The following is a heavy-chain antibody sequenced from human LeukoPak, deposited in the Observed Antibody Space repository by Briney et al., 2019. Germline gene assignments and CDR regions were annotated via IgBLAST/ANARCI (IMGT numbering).Heavy chain of an antibody. Sequence: SETLSLTCTVSGGSISSYYWSWIRQPPGKGLEWIGYIYYSGSTNYNPSLKSRVTISVDTSKNQFSLKLSSVTAADAAVYYCARGRLSYFDYWGQGTLVTVSS. J-gene: IGHJ4*02. CDR1: GGSISSYY. V-gene: IGHV4-59*01. CDR2: IYYSGST. CDR3: ARGRLSYFDY. D-gene: IGHD3-16*02.